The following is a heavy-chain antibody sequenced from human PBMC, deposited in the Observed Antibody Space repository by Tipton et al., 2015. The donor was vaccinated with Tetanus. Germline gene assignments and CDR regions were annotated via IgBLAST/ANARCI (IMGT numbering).Heavy chain of an antibody. V-gene: IGHV5-51*01. J-gene: IGHJ3*02. CDR2: IYPGDSDT. CDR1: GYSFTSYW. CDR3: ATPGQVTVDAFDI. D-gene: IGHD2-21*02. Sequence: QSGPEVKKPRESLKISCKGSGYSFTSYWIGWVRQMPGKGLEWMGIIYPGDSDTRYSPSFQGQVTISADKSIGTAYLQWSSLKASDTAMYYCATPGQVTVDAFDIWGQGTMVTVSS.